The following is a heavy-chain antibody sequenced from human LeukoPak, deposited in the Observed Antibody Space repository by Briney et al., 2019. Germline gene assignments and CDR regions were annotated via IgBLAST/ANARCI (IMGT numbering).Heavy chain of an antibody. V-gene: IGHV3-23*01. CDR2: ISGRGGSA. Sequence: GGSLRLSCAASGFTFSSYSMSWVRQAPGKGLEWVSAISGRGGSAYYADSLKGRFTISRDNSKNTLYLQLNSLRAEDTAVYSCARPGRTQEYYDFWSGYYADFDYWGQGTLVTVSS. J-gene: IGHJ4*02. CDR3: ARPGRTQEYYDFWSGYYADFDY. D-gene: IGHD3-3*01. CDR1: GFTFSSYS.